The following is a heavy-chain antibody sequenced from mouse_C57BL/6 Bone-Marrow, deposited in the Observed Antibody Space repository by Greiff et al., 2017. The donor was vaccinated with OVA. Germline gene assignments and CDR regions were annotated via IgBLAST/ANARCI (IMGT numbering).Heavy chain of an antibody. CDR1: GYTFTTYP. D-gene: IGHD3-2*02. CDR3: ARRGSGSYYFDY. CDR2: FHPYNDDT. V-gene: IGHV1-47*01. J-gene: IGHJ2*01. Sequence: QVQLKESGAELVKPGASVKMSCKASGYTFTTYPIEWMKQNHGKSLEWIGNFHPYNDDTKYNEKFKGKATLTVEKSSSTVYLELSRLTSDDSAVYYCARRGSGSYYFDYWGQGTTLTVSS.